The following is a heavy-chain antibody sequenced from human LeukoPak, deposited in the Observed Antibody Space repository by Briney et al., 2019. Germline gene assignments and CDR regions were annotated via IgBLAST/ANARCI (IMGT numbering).Heavy chain of an antibody. V-gene: IGHV4-34*01. CDR3: ARGLRRGNGYYYDSSGYYYYDY. Sequence: PSETLSLTCAVYGGSFSGYYWSWIRQPPGKGLEWSGEINHSGSTNYNPSLKSRVTISVDTSKNQFSLKLSSVTAADTAVYYCARGLRRGNGYYYDSSGYYYYDYWGQGTLVTVSS. J-gene: IGHJ4*02. D-gene: IGHD3-22*01. CDR2: INHSGST. CDR1: GGSFSGYY.